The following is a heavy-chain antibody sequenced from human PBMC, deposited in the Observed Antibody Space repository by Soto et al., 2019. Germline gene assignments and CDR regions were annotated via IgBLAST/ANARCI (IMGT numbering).Heavy chain of an antibody. D-gene: IGHD2-15*01. CDR1: GFTFSSFD. CDR2: IGTAGDT. CDR3: ARGQEVGAHFFDS. Sequence: GGSLRLSCAASGFTFSSFDMHWVRQPTGKGLEWVSTIGTAGDTYYAVSVKGRFTISRDNAKNSLSLQMNSLRAGDTAVYFCARGQEVGAHFFDSWGQGTQVTASS. V-gene: IGHV3-13*01. J-gene: IGHJ4*02.